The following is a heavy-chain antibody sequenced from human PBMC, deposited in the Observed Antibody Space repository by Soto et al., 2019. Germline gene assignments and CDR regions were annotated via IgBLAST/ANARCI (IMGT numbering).Heavy chain of an antibody. CDR2: IYYSGST. CDR1: GGSISSSSYY. J-gene: IGHJ4*02. D-gene: IGHD3-10*01. CDR3: ARKRYYYGSGSYNKAADY. Sequence: SETLSLTCTVSGGSISSSSYYWGWIRQPPGKGLEWIGSIYYSGSTYYNPSLKSRVTISVDTSKNQFSLKLSSVTAADTAVYYCARKRYYYGSGSYNKAADYWGQGTLVTVSS. V-gene: IGHV4-39*01.